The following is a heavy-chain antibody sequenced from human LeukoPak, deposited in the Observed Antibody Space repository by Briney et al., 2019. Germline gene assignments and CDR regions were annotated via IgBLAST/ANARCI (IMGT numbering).Heavy chain of an antibody. CDR2: IKYDGSEK. D-gene: IGHD6-13*01. CDR3: ARLRGYGSSWPNALDI. CDR1: KFTFSNYW. V-gene: IGHV3-7*05. J-gene: IGHJ3*02. Sequence: GGSLRLSCAASKFTFSNYWMSWVRQAPGKGLEWVANIKYDGSEKYYVDSVKGRFTVSRDNAKTSLYLQMNSLRVEDTAMYYCARLRGYGSSWPNALDIWGQGTLVTVSS.